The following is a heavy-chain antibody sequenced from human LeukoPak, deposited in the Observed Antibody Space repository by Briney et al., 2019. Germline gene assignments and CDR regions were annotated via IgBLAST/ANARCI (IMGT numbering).Heavy chain of an antibody. CDR2: IWDTEIT. D-gene: IGHD5-12*01. V-gene: IGHV4-59*01. Sequence: ASETLSLTCTVSGGSIRSYFWSWLRQPPGKGLEWIGYIWDTEITDYNPSLKSRVTISLDTSKNHFSLKLRSVTAADPALYFCARGLVLATDDAVGIWGQGTLVTVSS. CDR3: ARGLVLATDDAVGI. CDR1: GGSIRSYF. J-gene: IGHJ3*02.